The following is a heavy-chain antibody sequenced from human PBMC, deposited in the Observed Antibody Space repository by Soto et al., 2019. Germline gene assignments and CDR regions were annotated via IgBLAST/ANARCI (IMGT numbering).Heavy chain of an antibody. CDR2: IIPIFGTA. V-gene: IGHV1-69*12. CDR1: GGTFSSYA. J-gene: IGHJ4*02. D-gene: IGHD2-21*02. Sequence: QVQLVQSGAEVKKPGSSVKVSCKASGGTFSSYAISWVRQAPGQGLEWMGGIIPIFGTANYAQKFQGRVTITADESTSTAYRELSSLRSEDTAVYYCARGLAYCGGDCHSPSDYWGQGTLVTVSS. CDR3: ARGLAYCGGDCHSPSDY.